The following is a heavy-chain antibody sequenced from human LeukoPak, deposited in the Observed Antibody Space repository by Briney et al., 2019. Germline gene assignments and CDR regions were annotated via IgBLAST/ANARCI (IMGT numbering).Heavy chain of an antibody. Sequence: PGGSLRLSCAASGFTFSSYSMNWVRQAPGKGLEWVSYISSSSSTIYYADSVKGRFTISRDNAKNSLYLQMNSLRAEDTAVYYCARDEEDYFDYWGQGTLVTVSS. CDR2: ISSSSSTI. J-gene: IGHJ4*02. V-gene: IGHV3-48*01. CDR1: GFTFSSYS. CDR3: ARDEEDYFDY.